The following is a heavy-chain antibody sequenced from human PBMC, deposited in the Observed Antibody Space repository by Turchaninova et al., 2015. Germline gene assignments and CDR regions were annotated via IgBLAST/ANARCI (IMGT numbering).Heavy chain of an antibody. CDR3: ARALDYGGNSFLEYFQY. V-gene: IGHV1-69*15. CDR2: TITLFGTT. D-gene: IGHD4-23*01. CDR1: GGTFGSFA. Sequence: QVQLMQSGAEVKKPGSSVKVSCKASGGTFGSFAFSWVRQALGQGLACMGTTITLFGTTTYAQKLKGRGTGRGEESKRTVYMELSRLTSEETAVYYCARALDYGGNSFLEYFQYWGQGTLVTVSS. J-gene: IGHJ1*01.